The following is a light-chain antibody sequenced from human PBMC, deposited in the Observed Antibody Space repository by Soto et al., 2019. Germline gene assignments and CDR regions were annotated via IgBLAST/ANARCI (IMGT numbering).Light chain of an antibody. V-gene: IGLV2-14*01. CDR1: SSDVGGYNY. Sequence: QSALTQPASVSGSPGQSITISCTGTSSDVGGYNYVSWYQQHPGKAPKLMIYEVSNRPSGVSNRVSGSKSGNTASLTISGLQAEDEADYSCSSYTTSSTVVFGGGTKLTVL. CDR2: EVS. CDR3: SSYTTSSTVV. J-gene: IGLJ2*01.